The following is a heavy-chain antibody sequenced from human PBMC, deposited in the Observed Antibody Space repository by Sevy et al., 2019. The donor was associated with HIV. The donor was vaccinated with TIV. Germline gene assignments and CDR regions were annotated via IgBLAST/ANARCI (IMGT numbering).Heavy chain of an antibody. V-gene: IGHV3-11*01. CDR3: ARAAGWFDA. Sequence: GGSLRLSCAASGFTFNDYNLSWIRQAPGKGLEWVSYISIGTSTTTINYANSVKGRFTISRDNAKNSIYLQMNSLRVDDTAVYYCARAAGWFDAWGQGTLVTVSS. J-gene: IGHJ5*02. CDR2: ISIGTSTTTI. CDR1: GFTFNDYN.